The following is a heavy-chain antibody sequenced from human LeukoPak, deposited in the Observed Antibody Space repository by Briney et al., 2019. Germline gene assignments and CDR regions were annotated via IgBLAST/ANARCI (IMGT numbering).Heavy chain of an antibody. Sequence: ASVKVSCKASGYTFTGYYMHWVRQAPEQGLEWMGWINPNSGGTNYAQKFQGRVTMTRDTSISTAYMELSRLRSDDTAVYYCARGRPSSSTSCIAVWGKGTTVTVSS. CDR1: GYTFTGYY. CDR3: ARGRPSSSTSCIAV. D-gene: IGHD2-2*01. J-gene: IGHJ6*04. V-gene: IGHV1-2*02. CDR2: INPNSGGT.